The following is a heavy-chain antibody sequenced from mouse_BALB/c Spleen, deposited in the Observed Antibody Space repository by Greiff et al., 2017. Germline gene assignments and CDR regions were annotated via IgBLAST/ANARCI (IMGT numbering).Heavy chain of an antibody. CDR2: INSNGGST. D-gene: IGHD1-1*01. J-gene: IGHJ2*01. CDR3: ARDPPYYYGSSYYFDY. Sequence: EVMLVESGGGLVQPGGSLKLSCAASGFTFSSYGMSWVRQTPDKRLELVATINSNGGSTYYPDSVKGRFTISRDNAKNTLYLQMSSLKSEDTAMYYCARDPPYYYGSSYYFDYWGQGTTLTVSS. CDR1: GFTFSSYG. V-gene: IGHV5-6-3*01.